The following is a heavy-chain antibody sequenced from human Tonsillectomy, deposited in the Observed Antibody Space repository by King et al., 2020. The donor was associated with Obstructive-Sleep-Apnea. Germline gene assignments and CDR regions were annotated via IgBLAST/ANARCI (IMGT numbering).Heavy chain of an antibody. CDR2: VSWNSGRI. D-gene: IGHD2-21*01. CDR3: AKDMNVASDVLDS. V-gene: IGHV3-9*01. Sequence: QLVQSGGGLVQPGRSLRLSCAASGFTFDDYAMHWVRQVPGKGLEWVAGVSWNSGRIGYTDSVKGRFTISRDNAKNSLYLQMNSLRAEDTALYYCAKDMNVASDVLDSWGQGQGSPSPQ. CDR1: GFTFDDYA. J-gene: IGHJ3*02.